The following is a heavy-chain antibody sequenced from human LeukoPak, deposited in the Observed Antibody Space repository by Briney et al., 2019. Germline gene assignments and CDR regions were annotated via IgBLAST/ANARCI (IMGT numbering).Heavy chain of an antibody. Sequence: ASVKVSCKASRYTFTGYYIHWVRQAPGQGLEWMGWINPTSGDTNYVQKFQGRVTMTRDTSISTAYMELSSMRSDDTAVYYCARGDGDGPARRAFDIWGQGTMVTVSS. V-gene: IGHV1-2*02. CDR1: RYTFTGYY. CDR3: ARGDGDGPARRAFDI. J-gene: IGHJ3*02. D-gene: IGHD7-27*01. CDR2: INPTSGDT.